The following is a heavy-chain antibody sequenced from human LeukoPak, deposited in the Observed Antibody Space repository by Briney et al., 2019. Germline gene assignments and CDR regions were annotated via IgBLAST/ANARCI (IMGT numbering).Heavy chain of an antibody. CDR2: ISSSSSYI. CDR1: GFTFSSYS. D-gene: IGHD1-26*01. CDR3: ARDLMGWDLHYFDY. J-gene: IGHJ4*02. Sequence: PGGSLRLSCAASGFTFSSYSMNWVRQAPGQGLEWVSSISSSSSYIYYAASVKGRFTISRDNAKNSLYLQMHSLRAEDTAVYYCARDLMGWDLHYFDYWGQGTLVTVSS. V-gene: IGHV3-21*01.